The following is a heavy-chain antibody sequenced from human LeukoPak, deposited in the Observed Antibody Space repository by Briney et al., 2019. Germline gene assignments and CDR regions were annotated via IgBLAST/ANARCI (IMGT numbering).Heavy chain of an antibody. CDR2: ISGSGGST. CDR3: AKDQEYYDSSGYYDY. V-gene: IGHV3-23*01. Sequence: PGGSLRPSCAASGFTFSSYAMSWVRQAPGKGLEWVSAISGSGGSTYYADSVKGRFTISRDNSKNTLYLQMNSLRAEDTAVYYCAKDQEYYDSSGYYDYWGQGTLVTVSS. D-gene: IGHD3-22*01. CDR1: GFTFSSYA. J-gene: IGHJ4*02.